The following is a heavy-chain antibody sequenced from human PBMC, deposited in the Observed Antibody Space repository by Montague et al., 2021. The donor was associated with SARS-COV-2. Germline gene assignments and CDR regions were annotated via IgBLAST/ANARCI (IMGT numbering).Heavy chain of an antibody. CDR3: ARQSGRLWGIAVAGAFDY. J-gene: IGHJ4*02. Sequence: ETLSLTCTVSGGSISSYYWSWIRQPPGKGLEWIGYIYYSGSTNYNPSLKSRVTISVDTSKNQFSLKLSSVTAADTAVYYCARQSGRLWGIAVAGAFDYWGQGTLVTVSS. V-gene: IGHV4-59*08. CDR2: IYYSGST. CDR1: GGSISSYY. D-gene: IGHD6-19*01.